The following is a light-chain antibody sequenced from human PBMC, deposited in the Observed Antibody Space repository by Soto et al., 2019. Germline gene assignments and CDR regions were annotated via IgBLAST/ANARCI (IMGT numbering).Light chain of an antibody. V-gene: IGKV3-15*01. CDR3: QQYNNWPLT. J-gene: IGKJ5*01. CDR1: QTVGDN. Sequence: DIVMTHSPATLSVSPGERATLSCRTSQTVGDNLAWYQQKPGQAPRLLIYGTSIRATGTPARFSGSGPGTDFTLTISSLQSEDFAIYFCQQYNNWPLTFGQGTRLEIK. CDR2: GTS.